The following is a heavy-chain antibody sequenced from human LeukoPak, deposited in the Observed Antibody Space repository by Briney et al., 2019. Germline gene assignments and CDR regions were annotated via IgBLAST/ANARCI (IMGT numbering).Heavy chain of an antibody. J-gene: IGHJ3*02. D-gene: IGHD1-26*01. CDR2: IYSGGNT. CDR1: RFTASSNS. Sequence: PVGSLRLSSTVSRFTASSNSMSWVRQAPGKGLEWVSFIYSGGNTHYSDSVKGRFTISRDNSKNTLYLQMNSLRAEDTAVYYCAKDRSGSYYGLRHDAFDIWGQGTMVTVSS. V-gene: IGHV3-53*01. CDR3: AKDRSGSYYGLRHDAFDI.